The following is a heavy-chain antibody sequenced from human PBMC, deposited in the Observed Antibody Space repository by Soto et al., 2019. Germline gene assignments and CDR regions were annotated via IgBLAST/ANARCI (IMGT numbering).Heavy chain of an antibody. CDR3: ASLVATTGIGYYYYYMDV. D-gene: IGHD5-12*01. CDR1: GGSISSSSYY. CDR2: IYYSGGT. J-gene: IGHJ6*03. V-gene: IGHV4-39*01. Sequence: PPXTLSLTCTVSGGSISSSSYYWVWIRQPPGKGLECIGSIYYSGGTYYNPSLKSRVTISVDTSKNQFSLKLSSVTAADTAVYYCASLVATTGIGYYYYYMDVWGKGTTVTVSS.